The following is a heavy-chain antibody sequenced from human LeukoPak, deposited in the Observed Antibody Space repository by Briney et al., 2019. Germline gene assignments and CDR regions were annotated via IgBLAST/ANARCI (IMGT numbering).Heavy chain of an antibody. CDR2: ISSGGNTI. J-gene: IGHJ4*02. V-gene: IGHV3-48*03. CDR3: AREGTAMVSFDY. D-gene: IGHD5-18*01. Sequence: GGSLRLSCAASGFTFSSYEMNWVRQAPGKGLEWVSYISSGGNTIYYADSVKGRFTISRDNAKNSLYLQMNSLRAEDTAGYYCAREGTAMVSFDYWGQGTLVTVSS. CDR1: GFTFSSYE.